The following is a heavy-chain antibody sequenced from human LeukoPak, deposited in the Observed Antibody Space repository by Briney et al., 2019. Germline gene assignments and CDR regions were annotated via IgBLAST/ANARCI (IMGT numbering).Heavy chain of an antibody. J-gene: IGHJ4*02. CDR1: GYTFTGYY. D-gene: IGHD2-15*01. V-gene: IGHV1-2*02. CDR2: INPNSGGT. CDR3: AVADCSGGSCYSAQFDY. Sequence: ASVKVSCKASGYTFTGYYMHWVRQAPGQGLEWMGWINPNSGGTNYAQKFQGRVTITRDTSISTAYMELSRLRSDDTAVYYCAVADCSGGSCYSAQFDYWGQGTLVTVSS.